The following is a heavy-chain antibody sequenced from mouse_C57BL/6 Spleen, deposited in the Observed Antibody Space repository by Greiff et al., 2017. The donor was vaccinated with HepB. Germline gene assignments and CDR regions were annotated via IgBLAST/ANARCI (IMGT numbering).Heavy chain of an antibody. J-gene: IGHJ3*01. Sequence: QVQLQQSGAELVRPGTSVKVSCKASGYAFTNYLIEWVKQRPGQGLEWIGVINPGSGGTNYNEKFKGKATLTADKSSSTAYMQLSSLTSEDSVVYFCARGVYYDYDGGFAYWGQGTLVTVSA. CDR1: GYAFTNYL. CDR2: INPGSGGT. V-gene: IGHV1-54*01. CDR3: ARGVYYDYDGGFAY. D-gene: IGHD2-4*01.